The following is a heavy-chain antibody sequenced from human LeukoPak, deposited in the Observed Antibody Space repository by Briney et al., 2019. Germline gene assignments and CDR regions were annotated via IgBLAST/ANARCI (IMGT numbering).Heavy chain of an antibody. CDR3: AHADTVVTYFDY. D-gene: IGHD2-21*01. J-gene: IGHJ4*02. V-gene: IGHV1-46*01. CDR1: GYTFTSYY. CDR2: INPSGGST. Sequence: ASVKVSCKASGYTFTSYYMHWVRQAPGQGLEWMGIINPSGGSTSYAQEFQGRVTMTRDMSTSTVYMELSSLRSEDTAVYYCAHADTVVTYFDYWGQGTLVSVSS.